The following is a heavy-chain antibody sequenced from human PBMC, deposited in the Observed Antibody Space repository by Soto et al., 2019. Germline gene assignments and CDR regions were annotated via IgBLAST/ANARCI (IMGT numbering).Heavy chain of an antibody. Sequence: GGSLRLSCAASGFKFSTFAMSWVRQAPGKGLEWVSGLSGSGTSTYYAASVRGRFIISRDNSKNTLYLQMNSLRAEDTAVYYWAKGPKITGVYFDYWGQGTLVTVSS. CDR2: LSGSGTST. V-gene: IGHV3-23*01. CDR1: GFKFSTFA. CDR3: AKGPKITGVYFDY. J-gene: IGHJ4*02. D-gene: IGHD3-10*01.